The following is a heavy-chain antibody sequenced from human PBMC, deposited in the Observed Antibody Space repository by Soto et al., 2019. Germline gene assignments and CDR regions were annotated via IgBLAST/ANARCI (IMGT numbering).Heavy chain of an antibody. CDR1: GYTLSNYG. J-gene: IGHJ4*02. V-gene: IGHV1-18*04. CDR3: VKSGGEAELLILDY. CDR2: LSAYNANT. D-gene: IGHD1-26*01. Sequence: QVQLVQSGVELKKPGASVRVSCQASGYTLSNYGITWVRQAPGKGLEWVGWLSAYNANTKYAQKLQGRVTMTTDTSTNTVYMELRNLRSDDTAVYYCVKSGGEAELLILDYWGQGTRVTVSS.